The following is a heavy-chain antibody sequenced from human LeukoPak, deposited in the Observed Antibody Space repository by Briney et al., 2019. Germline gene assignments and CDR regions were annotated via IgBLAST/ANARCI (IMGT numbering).Heavy chain of an antibody. CDR2: IYHSGST. J-gene: IGHJ4*02. Sequence: SETLSLTCAVAGGSISGTNWWSWVRQPPGKGLEWIGEIYHSGSTNYNPSLKSRVTISVDKSKNQFSLKLTSVTAADTAVYYCARKDDSRGYGTFDYWGRGTLVTVSS. CDR3: ARKDDSRGYGTFDY. CDR1: GGSISGTNW. D-gene: IGHD3-22*01. V-gene: IGHV4-4*02.